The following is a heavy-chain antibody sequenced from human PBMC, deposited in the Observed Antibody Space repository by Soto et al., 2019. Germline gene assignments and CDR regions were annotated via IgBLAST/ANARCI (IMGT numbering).Heavy chain of an antibody. V-gene: IGHV3-30-3*01. CDR3: ARGDREDIAVVIGVRPGEYGVDV. CDR2: ISYDGGNK. J-gene: IGHJ6*02. CDR1: GFTFRSYA. D-gene: IGHD2-21*01. Sequence: QVQLVESGGGVVQPGRSLRLSCAASGFTFRSYAMHWVRQAPGKGLECVAVISYDGGNKFYRDYVKGRFTISRDNFRNTLSLQINRLRYGDTAVYYCARGDREDIAVVIGVRPGEYGVDVWGQGTTVTVSS.